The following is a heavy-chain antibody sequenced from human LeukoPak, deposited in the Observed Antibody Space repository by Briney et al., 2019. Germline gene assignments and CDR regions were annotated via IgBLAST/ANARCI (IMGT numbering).Heavy chain of an antibody. CDR3: AKHSLKTGYSSGRIWDY. CDR2: ISGSGSST. Sequence: PGGSLRLSCAASGFTFSSYAMSWVRQAPGKGLEWVSAISGSGSSTYYADSVKGRFTISRDNSKNTLYLQMNSLRAEDTAVYYCAKHSLKTGYSSGRIWDYWGQGTQVTVSS. D-gene: IGHD6-19*01. CDR1: GFTFSSYA. V-gene: IGHV3-23*01. J-gene: IGHJ4*02.